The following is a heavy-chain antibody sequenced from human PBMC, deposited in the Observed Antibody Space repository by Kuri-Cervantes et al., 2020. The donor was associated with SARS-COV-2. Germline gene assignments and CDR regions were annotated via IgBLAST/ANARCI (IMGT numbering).Heavy chain of an antibody. D-gene: IGHD5-18*01. J-gene: IGHJ4*02. CDR2: ISGSGGST. Sequence: GESLKISCAASGFTFSSYAMSWARQAPGKGLEWVSAISGSGGSTYYADSVKGRFTISRDNAKNSLYLQMNSLRAEDTAVYYCAKTKGVDTAMDCIDYWGQGTLVTVSS. CDR1: GFTFSSYA. V-gene: IGHV3-23*01. CDR3: AKTKGVDTAMDCIDY.